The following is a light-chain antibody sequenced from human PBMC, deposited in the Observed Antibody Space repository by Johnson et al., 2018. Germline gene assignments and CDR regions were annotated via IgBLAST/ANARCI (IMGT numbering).Light chain of an antibody. V-gene: IGLV1-51*02. CDR1: SSNIGNNY. CDR2: ENN. J-gene: IGLJ1*01. Sequence: QSVLTQPPSVSAAPGQKVTISCSGSSSNIGNNYVSWYQQLPGTAPKLLIYENNKRPSGIPDRFSGSKSGTSATLGITGLQTGDEADYYCGTWDSCLSAGKVFGTGTNVTVL. CDR3: GTWDSCLSAGKV.